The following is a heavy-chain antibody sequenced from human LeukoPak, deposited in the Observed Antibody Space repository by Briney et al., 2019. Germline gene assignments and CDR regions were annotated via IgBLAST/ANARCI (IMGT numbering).Heavy chain of an antibody. Sequence: RGSPRLSCAASGFTVSTNHVSWVCLAPGKGLEWVSIIYTAGSTFYADSVKGRFTISSDNSRNTLFLHMNSLRTEDTAVYYCARARRCGLSDDFGACFDYWGQGTLVTVSS. CDR1: GFTVSTNH. CDR2: IYTAGST. CDR3: ARARRCGLSDDFGACFDY. J-gene: IGHJ4*02. D-gene: IGHD3-10*01. V-gene: IGHV3-53*01.